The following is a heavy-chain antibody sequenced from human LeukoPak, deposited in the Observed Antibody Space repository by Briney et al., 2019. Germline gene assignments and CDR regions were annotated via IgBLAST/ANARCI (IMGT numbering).Heavy chain of an antibody. Sequence: PGGSLRLSCAASGFTFSSYGMHWVRQAPGKGLEWVAVIWYDGSNKYYEDSVKGRFTISRDNSKNTLYLQMNSLRAEDTAVYYCARASSGFQYYYYYYGMDVWGQGTTVTVSS. CDR1: GFTFSSYG. CDR3: ARASSGFQYYYYYYGMDV. CDR2: IWYDGSNK. V-gene: IGHV3-33*01. D-gene: IGHD3-10*01. J-gene: IGHJ6*02.